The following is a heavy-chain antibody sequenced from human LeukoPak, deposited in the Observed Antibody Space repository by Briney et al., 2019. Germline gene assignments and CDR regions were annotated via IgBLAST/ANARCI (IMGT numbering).Heavy chain of an antibody. D-gene: IGHD1-14*01. CDR3: TRDINANAFDI. J-gene: IGHJ3*02. Sequence: PGGSLRLSCTASGFTFGDYAMSWVRQAPGKGLEWVGFIRSKAYGGTTEYAASVKGRFTISRDDSKSIAYLQMNSLRTEDTAVYYCTRDINANAFDIWGQGTMVTVSS. CDR1: GFTFGDYA. CDR2: IRSKAYGGTT. V-gene: IGHV3-49*04.